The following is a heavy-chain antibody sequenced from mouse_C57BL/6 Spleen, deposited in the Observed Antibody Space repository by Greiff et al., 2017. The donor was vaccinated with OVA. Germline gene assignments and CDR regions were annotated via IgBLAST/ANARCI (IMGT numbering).Heavy chain of an antibody. Sequence: EVKLVESGPELVKPGASVKISCKASGYSFTDYNMNWVKQSNGKSLEWIGVINPNYGTTSYNQKFKGKATLTVDQSSSTAYMQLNSLTSEDSAVYYCAKKQQGTYAMDYWGQGTSVTVSS. V-gene: IGHV1-39*01. J-gene: IGHJ4*01. CDR1: GYSFTDYN. CDR2: INPNYGTT. CDR3: AKKQQGTYAMDY.